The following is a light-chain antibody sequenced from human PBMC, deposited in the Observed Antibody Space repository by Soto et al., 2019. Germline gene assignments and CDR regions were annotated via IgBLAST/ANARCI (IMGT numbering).Light chain of an antibody. Sequence: DIHMTQSPSTLSASVGDRVTITCRASQSISIWLAWYQQKPGKAPNLLIYKTSSLESGVPSRFSGSGSGTEFTLTISSLQPDDFATYYCQHYNDYPCTFGQGTKVEIK. CDR1: QSISIW. J-gene: IGKJ1*01. CDR3: QHYNDYPCT. V-gene: IGKV1-5*03. CDR2: KTS.